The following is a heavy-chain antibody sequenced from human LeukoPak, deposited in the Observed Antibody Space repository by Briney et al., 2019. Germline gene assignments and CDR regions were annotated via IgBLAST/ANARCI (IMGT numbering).Heavy chain of an antibody. J-gene: IGHJ4*02. CDR2: INHSGST. Sequence: SETLSLTCAVYVGSFSGSYWSLIRQPPGKGLEWIGEINHSGSTNYNPSLKSRVTISVDTSKNQFSLKLSSVTAADTAVYYCARGDNREAQRAFDYWGQGTLVTVSS. D-gene: IGHD3-10*01. CDR1: VGSFSGSY. V-gene: IGHV4-34*01. CDR3: ARGDNREAQRAFDY.